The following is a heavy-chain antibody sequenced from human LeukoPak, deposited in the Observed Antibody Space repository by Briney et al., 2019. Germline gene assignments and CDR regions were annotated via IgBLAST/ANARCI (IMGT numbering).Heavy chain of an antibody. J-gene: IGHJ6*03. D-gene: IGHD3-3*01. CDR1: GYTFTGYY. V-gene: IGHV1-2*02. CDR3: ARGSWSGYYTDYYYYYMDV. Sequence: ASVKVSCKASGYTFTGYYMHWVRRAPGQGLEWMGWINPNSGGTNYAQKFQGRVTITADKSTSTAYMELSSLRSEDTAVYYCARGSWSGYYTDYYYYYMDVWGKGTTVTVSS. CDR2: INPNSGGT.